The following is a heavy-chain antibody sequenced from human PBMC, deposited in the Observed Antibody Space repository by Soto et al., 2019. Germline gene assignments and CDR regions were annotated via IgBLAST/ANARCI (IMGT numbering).Heavy chain of an antibody. V-gene: IGHV4-34*10. Sequence: PSETLSLTCAVYGDSFSGPYWTWIRQTPEKGLEWIGEMNHSGSTGYHPSLKSRLTISVDTSKNQFSLHLTSVTVADTAVYFCATSYGNAWYTYWGQGTLVTVSA. CDR1: GDSFSGPY. J-gene: IGHJ4*02. CDR2: MNHSGST. CDR3: ATSYGNAWYTY. D-gene: IGHD6-13*01.